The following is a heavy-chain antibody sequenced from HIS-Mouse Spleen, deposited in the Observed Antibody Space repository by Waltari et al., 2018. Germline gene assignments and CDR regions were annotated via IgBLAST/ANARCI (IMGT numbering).Heavy chain of an antibody. J-gene: IGHJ4*02. V-gene: IGHV4-39*07. Sequence: QLQLQESGPGLVKPSETLSLTCTVSGGSTSSSSYYWGWIRQPPGKGLEWFGSIYYSGSTYYNPSLKSRVTISVDTSKNQFSLKLSSVTAADTAVYYCARGRRYYGSGSYGSFDYWGQGTLVTVSS. CDR2: IYYSGST. D-gene: IGHD3-10*01. CDR1: GGSTSSSSYY. CDR3: ARGRRYYGSGSYGSFDY.